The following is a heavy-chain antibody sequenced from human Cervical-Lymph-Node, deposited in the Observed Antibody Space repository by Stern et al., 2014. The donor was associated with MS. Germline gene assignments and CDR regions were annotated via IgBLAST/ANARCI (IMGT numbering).Heavy chain of an antibody. J-gene: IGHJ4*02. Sequence: VQLEESGAEGREPGSSVKVSCKASGDTFSNYNIGWVPQVPGQGLEWMGRIDPIVGVPNLAPKFQGRVTIAADKATNTAYMELTRLRSDVAAVYYCAISTHWSRNSCYTMPYFYSWGQGTLVTVSS. CDR1: GDTFSNYN. D-gene: IGHD2-2*02. CDR2: IDPIVGVP. CDR3: AISTHWSRNSCYTMPYFYS. V-gene: IGHV1-69*09.